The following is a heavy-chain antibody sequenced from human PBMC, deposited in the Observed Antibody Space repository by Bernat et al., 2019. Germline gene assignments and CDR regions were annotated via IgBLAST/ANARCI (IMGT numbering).Heavy chain of an antibody. CDR1: GFTFNIYW. J-gene: IGHJ4*02. D-gene: IGHD4-17*01. CDR2: IHGDGRTT. Sequence: EVQMVESGGGLVQPGGSLRLSCAASGFTFNIYWMHWVRQAPGRGLGWVSRIHGDGRTTSYAASVKGRFAIPKNNTKNKLYLEMNKVRAGAEGQYYCANAISGDPVGHWGQGTLVSVSS. V-gene: IGHV3-74*01. CDR3: ANAISGDPVGH.